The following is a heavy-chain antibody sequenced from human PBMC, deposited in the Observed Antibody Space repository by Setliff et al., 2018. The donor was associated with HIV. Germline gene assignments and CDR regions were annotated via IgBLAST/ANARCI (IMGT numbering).Heavy chain of an antibody. Sequence: SCKASGYTFTSYAMHWVRQAPGQRLEWVANINQDGSEKYYVDSVKGRFTISRDNSKNTMYLQMNSLRAEDTAVYYCAKDGQGYCSGGSCYPDYWGQGTLVTVSS. CDR2: INQDGSEK. V-gene: IGHV3-30*16. J-gene: IGHJ4*02. CDR1: GYTFTSYA. CDR3: AKDGQGYCSGGSCYPDY. D-gene: IGHD2-15*01.